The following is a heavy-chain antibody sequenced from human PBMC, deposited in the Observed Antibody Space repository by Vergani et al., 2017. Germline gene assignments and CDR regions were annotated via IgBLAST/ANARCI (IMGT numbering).Heavy chain of an antibody. CDR3: ARQDTAMVTYYYYGMDV. D-gene: IGHD5-18*01. V-gene: IGHV1-46*01. CDR2: INPSGGST. J-gene: IGHJ6*02. CDR1: GYTFTSYY. Sequence: QVQLVQSGAEVKKPGASVKVSCKASGYTFTSYYMHWVRQAPGQGLEWMGIINPSGGSTSYAQKFQGRVTMTRDTSTSTVYMELSSLRSEDTAVYYCARQDTAMVTYYYYGMDVWGQGTTVTVSS.